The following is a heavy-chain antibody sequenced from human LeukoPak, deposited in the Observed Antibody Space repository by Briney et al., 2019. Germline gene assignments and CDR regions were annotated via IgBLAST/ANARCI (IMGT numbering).Heavy chain of an antibody. CDR3: ARVGANRSYFDY. V-gene: IGHV4-4*07. Sequence: SETLSLTCTVSGGSISSYYWSWIRQPAGRGLEWIGRIYTSGSTNYNPSLKSRVTMSVDTSKNQFSLKLSSVTAADTAVYYCARVGANRSYFDYWGQGTLVTVSS. CDR1: GGSISSYY. J-gene: IGHJ4*02. D-gene: IGHD1-26*01. CDR2: IYTSGST.